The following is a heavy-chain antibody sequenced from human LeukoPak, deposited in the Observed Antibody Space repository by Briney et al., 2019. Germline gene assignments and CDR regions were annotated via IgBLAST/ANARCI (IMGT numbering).Heavy chain of an antibody. CDR1: DGSFSGYY. J-gene: IGHJ5*02. V-gene: IGHV4-34*01. CDR3: ARPIVGATGFFDP. CDR2: INHSGSA. D-gene: IGHD1-26*01. Sequence: SETLSLTCAVYDGSFSGYYCSWIRQPPGKGLEWIEEINHSGSANYNPSLKSRVTILLDMSKNQFSLNLSSVTAADTAVYYCARPIVGATGFFDPWGQGTLVTVSS.